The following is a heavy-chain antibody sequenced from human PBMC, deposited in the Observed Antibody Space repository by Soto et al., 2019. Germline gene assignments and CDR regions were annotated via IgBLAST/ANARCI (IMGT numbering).Heavy chain of an antibody. J-gene: IGHJ3*02. V-gene: IGHV3-33*01. CDR1: RFTFSNYV. D-gene: IGHD2-15*01. CDR2: IRYDGSDK. Sequence: QVELVESGGGVVQPGRSLRLSCAASRFTFSNYVMHWVRQAPGKGLEWVACIRYDGSDKYYADSVKGRFTISRDNSKNTLYRQMNGLGAEDTAVYYCGREGGLHLNPDAFDIWGQGTMVTISS. CDR3: GREGGLHLNPDAFDI.